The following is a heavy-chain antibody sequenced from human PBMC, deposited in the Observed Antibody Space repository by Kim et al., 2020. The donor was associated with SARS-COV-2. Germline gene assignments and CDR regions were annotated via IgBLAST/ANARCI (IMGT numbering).Heavy chain of an antibody. V-gene: IGHV1-69*01. J-gene: IGHJ4*02. D-gene: IGHD3-22*01. CDR3: ARGVYYYDSSGYYLFDY. Sequence: FQGRVTITADESTSTAYMELSSLRSEDTAVYYCARGVYYYDSSGYYLFDYWGQGTLVTVSS.